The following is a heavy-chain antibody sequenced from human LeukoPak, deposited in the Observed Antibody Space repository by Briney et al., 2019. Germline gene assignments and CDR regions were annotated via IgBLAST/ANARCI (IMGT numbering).Heavy chain of an antibody. CDR1: GFTFSSYA. D-gene: IGHD3-10*01. J-gene: IGHJ4*02. CDR3: AKTVWFGDLFRYYFDY. Sequence: GGSLRLSCAASGFTFSSYAMSWVRQAPGKGLEWVSAISGSGGSTYYADSVKGRFTISRDNSKNTLYLQMNSLRAEDTAVYYCAKTVWFGDLFRYYFDYGGQEPLVTVYS. CDR2: ISGSGGST. V-gene: IGHV3-23*01.